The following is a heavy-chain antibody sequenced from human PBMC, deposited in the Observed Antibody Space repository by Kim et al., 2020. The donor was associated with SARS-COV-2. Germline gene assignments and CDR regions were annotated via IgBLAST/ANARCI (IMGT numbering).Heavy chain of an antibody. Sequence: SETLSLTCTVSGGSISSGGYYWSWIRQHPGKGLEWIGYIYYSGSTYYNPSLKSRVTISVDTSKNQFSLKLSSVTAADTAVYYCARDQIGATAFDIWGQGTMVTVSS. CDR2: IYYSGST. J-gene: IGHJ3*02. V-gene: IGHV4-31*03. D-gene: IGHD1-26*01. CDR1: GGSISSGGYY. CDR3: ARDQIGATAFDI.